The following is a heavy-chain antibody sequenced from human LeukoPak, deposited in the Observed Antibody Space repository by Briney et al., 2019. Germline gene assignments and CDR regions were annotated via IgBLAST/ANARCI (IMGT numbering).Heavy chain of an antibody. CDR2: MHYTGST. CDR1: GVSISSGSYY. J-gene: IGHJ3*02. CDR3: ARTRIPNAFDI. D-gene: IGHD3-3*01. V-gene: IGHV4-39*07. Sequence: PSETLSLTCTVSGVSISSGSYYWAWIRQPPGESVEGIGSMHYTGSTYYNPSLKSRVTISVDTSKNQFSLKLSSVTAADTAVYYCARTRIPNAFDIWGQGTMVTVSS.